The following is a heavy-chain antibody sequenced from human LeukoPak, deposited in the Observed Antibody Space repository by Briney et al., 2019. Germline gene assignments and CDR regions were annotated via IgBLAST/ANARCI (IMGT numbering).Heavy chain of an antibody. V-gene: IGHV3-30*04. CDR1: GFNFKTYS. CDR2: ITYDGSDK. J-gene: IGHJ4*02. Sequence: PGRSLRLSCAASGFNFKTYSMHWVRQAPGKGLEWLAVITYDGSDKYYADSVKGRLTISRDNSKKTLYLQMDNLMGEDTAVYYCAREDRFGATYYLDDWGQGTLVT. D-gene: IGHD4/OR15-4a*01. CDR3: AREDRFGATYYLDD.